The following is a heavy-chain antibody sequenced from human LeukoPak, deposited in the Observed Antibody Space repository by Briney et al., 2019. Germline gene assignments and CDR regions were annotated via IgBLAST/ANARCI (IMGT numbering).Heavy chain of an antibody. V-gene: IGHV4-31*03. D-gene: IGHD3-22*01. CDR1: GGSINSGGYY. J-gene: IGHJ6*03. CDR2: IYYSGST. CDR3: ARHAGDYDRTYYYYYYMDV. Sequence: SETLSLTCTVSGGSINSGGYYWSWIRQHPGKGLEWIGYIYYSGSTYYNPSLKSRVTISVDTSKNQFSLKLSSVTAADTAVYYCARHAGDYDRTYYYYYYMDVWGKGTTVTVSS.